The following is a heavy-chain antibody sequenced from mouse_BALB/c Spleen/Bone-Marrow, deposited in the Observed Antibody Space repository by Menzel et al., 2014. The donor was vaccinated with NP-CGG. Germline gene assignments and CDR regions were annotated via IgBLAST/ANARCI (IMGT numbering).Heavy chain of an antibody. Sequence: VMLVESGPGLVAPSQSLSITCTVSGFSLTNYGVHWVRQPPGKGLEWLGVIWAGGSTNYNSALMSRLSITKDNSKSQVFLKMNSLQTADTAMYYCARDGYYVVMDYWGQGTSVTVSS. CDR2: IWAGGST. CDR1: GFSLTNYG. V-gene: IGHV2-9*02. CDR3: ARDGYYVVMDY. D-gene: IGHD2-3*01. J-gene: IGHJ4*01.